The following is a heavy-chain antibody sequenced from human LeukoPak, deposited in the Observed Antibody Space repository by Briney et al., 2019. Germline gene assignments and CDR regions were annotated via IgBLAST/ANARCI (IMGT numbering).Heavy chain of an antibody. Sequence: GGSLRLSCAASGFTFSTYGMHWVRQAPGKGLDWVAFIRYDGSGGYYADSVKDRFTVSRDNSKNRMYLQMNSLRAEDTAIYYCAKVGYGWYEVDYWGQGTLVTVSS. CDR2: IRYDGSGG. J-gene: IGHJ4*02. D-gene: IGHD6-19*01. CDR3: AKVGYGWYEVDY. V-gene: IGHV3-30*02. CDR1: GFTFSTYG.